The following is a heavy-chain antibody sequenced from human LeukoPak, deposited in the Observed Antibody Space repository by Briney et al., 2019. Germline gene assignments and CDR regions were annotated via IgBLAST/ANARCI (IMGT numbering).Heavy chain of an antibody. D-gene: IGHD3-10*01. CDR2: IYYSGST. J-gene: IGHJ4*02. CDR1: GYSISTGYY. Sequence: SETLSLTCTVSGYSISTGYYWGWIRQPPGKGLEWIGSIYYSGSTYYNPSLKSRVTISVDTSKNQFSLRLSSVTAADTAVYYCARHYSGSGEYRFDYWGQGTLVTVSS. V-gene: IGHV4-38-2*02. CDR3: ARHYSGSGEYRFDY.